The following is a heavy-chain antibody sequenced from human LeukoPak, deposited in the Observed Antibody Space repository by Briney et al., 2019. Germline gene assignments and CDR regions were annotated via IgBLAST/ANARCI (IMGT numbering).Heavy chain of an antibody. CDR1: GFTFSSYE. Sequence: GGSLRLSCAASGFTFSSYEMNWVRQAPGKGLEWVANIKKDGSEKYYVDSVKGRFTVSRDNAKTSLYLQMNSLRAEDTAVYYCARDLSGVTGYTYGRGIDYWGQGTLVTVSS. CDR2: IKKDGSEK. V-gene: IGHV3-7*01. D-gene: IGHD5-18*01. CDR3: ARDLSGVTGYTYGRGIDY. J-gene: IGHJ4*02.